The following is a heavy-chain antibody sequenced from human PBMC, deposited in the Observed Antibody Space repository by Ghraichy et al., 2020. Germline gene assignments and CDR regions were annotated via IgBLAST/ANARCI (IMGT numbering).Heavy chain of an antibody. J-gene: IGHJ1*01. Sequence: ASVKVSCKASGYTFSSYGISWVRQAPGQGLEWMGWINAYNGNTNYAQKFQGRVTHTTDTSTSTAYMELRSLRSDDTAVYFCARLRPICWYAEYFHHWGQGTLVTVSS. CDR3: ARLRPICWYAEYFHH. V-gene: IGHV1-18*04. D-gene: IGHD6-13*01. CDR1: GYTFSSYG. CDR2: INAYNGNT.